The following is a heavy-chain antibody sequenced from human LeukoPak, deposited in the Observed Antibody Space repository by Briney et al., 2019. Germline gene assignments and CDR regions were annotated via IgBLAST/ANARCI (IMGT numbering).Heavy chain of an antibody. Sequence: GVSLRLSCAASGFTFSSYAMSWVRQAPGKGLEWVSAISGSGGSTYYADSVKGRFTISRDNSKNTLYLQMNSLRAEDTAVYYCAKGRGSYYLSWFDPWGQGTLVTVSS. CDR2: ISGSGGST. J-gene: IGHJ5*02. CDR1: GFTFSSYA. D-gene: IGHD1-26*01. V-gene: IGHV3-23*01. CDR3: AKGRGSYYLSWFDP.